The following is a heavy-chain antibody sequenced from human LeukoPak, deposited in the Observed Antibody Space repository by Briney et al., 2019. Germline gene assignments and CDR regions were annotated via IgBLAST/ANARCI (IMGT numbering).Heavy chain of an antibody. CDR1: EYTFTSYD. J-gene: IGHJ4*02. D-gene: IGHD1-26*01. CDR2: INPSGGST. CDR3: ARVLWELGLDY. Sequence: ASVKVSCKASEYTFTSYDINWVRQAPGQGLEWMGIINPSGGSTSYAQKFQGRVTMTRDTSTSTVYMELSSLRSEDTAVYYCARVLWELGLDYWGQGTLVTVSS. V-gene: IGHV1-46*01.